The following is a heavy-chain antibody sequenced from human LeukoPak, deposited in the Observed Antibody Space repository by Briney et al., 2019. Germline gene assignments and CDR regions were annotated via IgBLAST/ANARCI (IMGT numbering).Heavy chain of an antibody. CDR1: RFTFSSYA. D-gene: IGHD3-22*01. V-gene: IGHV3-23*01. Sequence: GGSLRLSRAASRFTFSSYAMSWVRQAPGKGLEWVSAISGSGGSTYYADSVKGRFTISRDNSKNTLFLQMNSLRAEDTAVYYCAKGRDYYDSSDAFDIWGQGTMVTVSA. CDR3: AKGRDYYDSSDAFDI. CDR2: ISGSGGST. J-gene: IGHJ3*02.